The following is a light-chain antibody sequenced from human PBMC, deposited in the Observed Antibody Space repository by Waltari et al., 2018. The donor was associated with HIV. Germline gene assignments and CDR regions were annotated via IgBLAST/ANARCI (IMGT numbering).Light chain of an antibody. Sequence: QSALTQPASVSGSPGQSITISCTGTSSDVGGYNYVSWYQQHPGKAPKLMIYEVSNRPSGVSNRFSGCKSGNTASLTISGLQAEDEADYYCSSYTSSSLVVFGGGTKLTVL. J-gene: IGLJ2*01. CDR1: SSDVGGYNY. CDR3: SSYTSSSLVV. V-gene: IGLV2-14*01. CDR2: EVS.